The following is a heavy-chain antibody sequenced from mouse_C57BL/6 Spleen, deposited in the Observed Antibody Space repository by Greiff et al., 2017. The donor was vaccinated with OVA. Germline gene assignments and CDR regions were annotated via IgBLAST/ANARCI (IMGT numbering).Heavy chain of an antibody. CDR1: GYAFSSSW. Sequence: QVQLQQSGPELVKPGASVKISCKASGYAFSSSWMNWVKQRPGKGLEWIGRIYPGDGDTNYNGKFKGKATLTADKSSSTAYIQLSSLTSEDSAVYFCAKGYGKDYFDYWGQGTTLTVSS. V-gene: IGHV1-82*01. CDR2: IYPGDGDT. J-gene: IGHJ2*01. D-gene: IGHD1-1*01. CDR3: AKGYGKDYFDY.